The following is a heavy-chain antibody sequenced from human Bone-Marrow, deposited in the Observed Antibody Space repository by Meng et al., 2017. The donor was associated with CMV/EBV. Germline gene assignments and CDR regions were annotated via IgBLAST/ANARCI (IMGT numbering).Heavy chain of an antibody. J-gene: IGHJ6*02. CDR1: GFIFSSYS. CDR3: ARYVAAAAPYYYYGMDV. CDR2: ISSSSSYI. Sequence: GGSLRLSCAASGFIFSSYSMNWVRQAPGKGLEWVSSISSSSSYIYYADSVKGRFTISRDNAKNSLYLQMNSLRAEDTAVYYCARYVAAAAPYYYYGMDVWGQGTTVTVSS. D-gene: IGHD6-13*01. V-gene: IGHV3-21*01.